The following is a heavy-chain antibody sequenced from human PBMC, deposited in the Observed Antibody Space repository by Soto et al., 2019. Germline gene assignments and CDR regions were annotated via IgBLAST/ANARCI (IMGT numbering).Heavy chain of an antibody. CDR1: GFTFSSYA. CDR3: AKAEYPTIIGLVQH. D-gene: IGHD3-9*01. J-gene: IGHJ1*01. CDR2: ISSNGGST. V-gene: IGHV3-64D*06. Sequence: PGGSLRLSCSASGFTFSSYAMHWVRQAPGKGLEYVSAISSNGGSTYYADYVKGRFTISRDNSKNTLYLQMSSLRAEDTAVYYCAKAEYPTIIGLVQHWGQGTLVTVSS.